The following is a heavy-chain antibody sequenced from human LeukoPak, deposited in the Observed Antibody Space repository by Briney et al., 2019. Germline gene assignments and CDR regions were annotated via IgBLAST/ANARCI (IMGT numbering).Heavy chain of an antibody. CDR2: ISYDGSNK. Sequence: GGSLRLSCAASGFTFSSYGMRWVRQAPGKGLEWVAVISYDGSNKYYADSVKGRFTISRDNSKNTLYLQMNSLRAEDTAVYYCARGIAAAGTPYWGQGTLVTVSS. J-gene: IGHJ4*02. CDR3: ARGIAAAGTPY. D-gene: IGHD6-13*01. CDR1: GFTFSSYG. V-gene: IGHV3-30*03.